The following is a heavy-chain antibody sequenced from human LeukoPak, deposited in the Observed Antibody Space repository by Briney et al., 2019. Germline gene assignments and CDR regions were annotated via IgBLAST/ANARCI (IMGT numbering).Heavy chain of an antibody. J-gene: IGHJ4*02. CDR3: ATSDVGPAVALDY. V-gene: IGHV1-24*01. D-gene: IGHD3-10*01. Sequence: ASVKVSCKVSGYSLTDLSTHWVRQAPGKGLEWMGGFDPEHGETIYAENFRGRVTMTEDTSSDTAYMELSSLRSEDTAVYYCATSDVGPAVALDYWGRGTLFTVS. CDR2: FDPEHGET. CDR1: GYSLTDLS.